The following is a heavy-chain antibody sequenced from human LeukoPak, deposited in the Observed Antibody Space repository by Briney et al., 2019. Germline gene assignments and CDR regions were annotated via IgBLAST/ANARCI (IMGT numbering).Heavy chain of an antibody. D-gene: IGHD3-3*01. V-gene: IGHV1-69*01. J-gene: IGHJ6*03. CDR1: GGTFSSYA. CDR3: ARDRGTIFGVVTAYYYYYMDV. Sequence: SVKVSCKASGGTFSSYAISWVRRAPGQGLEWMGGIIPIFGTANYAQKFQGRVTITADESTSTAYMELSSLRSEDTAVYYCARDRGTIFGVVTAYYYYYMDVWGKGTTVTVSS. CDR2: IIPIFGTA.